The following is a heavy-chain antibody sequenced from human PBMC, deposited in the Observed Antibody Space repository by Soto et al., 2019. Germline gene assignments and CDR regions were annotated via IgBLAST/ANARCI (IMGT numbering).Heavy chain of an antibody. V-gene: IGHV4-31*11. CDR1: GGSISSGGYY. CDR2: IYYSGST. J-gene: IGHJ5*02. Sequence: PSETLSLTCAVSGGSISSGGYYWSWIRQHPGKGLEWIGYIYYSGSTYYNPSLKSRVTISVDTSKNQFSLKLSSVTAADTAVYYCARVGGINWFDPWGQGTLVTVSS. D-gene: IGHD1-20*01. CDR3: ARVGGINWFDP.